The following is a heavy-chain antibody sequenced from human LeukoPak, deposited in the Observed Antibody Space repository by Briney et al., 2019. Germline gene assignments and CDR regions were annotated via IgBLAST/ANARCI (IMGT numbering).Heavy chain of an antibody. Sequence: GGSLRLSCTASGFTFGDYAMSWVRQAPGKGLEWVGFIRSKAYGGTTEYAASVKGRFTVSRDDSKSIAYLQMNSLKTEDTAVYYCTRAQVVPAAFLDYWGQGTLVTVSS. CDR2: IRSKAYGGTT. D-gene: IGHD2-2*01. J-gene: IGHJ4*02. CDR3: TRAQVVPAAFLDY. V-gene: IGHV3-49*04. CDR1: GFTFGDYA.